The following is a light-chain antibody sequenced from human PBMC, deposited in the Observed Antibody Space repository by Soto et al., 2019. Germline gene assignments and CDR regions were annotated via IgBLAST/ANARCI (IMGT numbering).Light chain of an antibody. CDR3: CSYTTSNTRQIV. V-gene: IGLV2-14*01. Sequence: QSALTQPASVSGSPGQSITISCTGTSSDVGGYNYVSWYQQQPGKAPKFMIYDVTNRPSGVSNRFSGSKSGNTGSLTISGLQAEDEADYYCCSYTTSNTRQIVFGTGTKLTVL. CDR2: DVT. J-gene: IGLJ1*01. CDR1: SSDVGGYNY.